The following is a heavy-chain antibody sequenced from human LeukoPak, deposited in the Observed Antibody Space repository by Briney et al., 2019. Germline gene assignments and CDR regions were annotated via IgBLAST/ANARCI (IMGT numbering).Heavy chain of an antibody. CDR1: GFNFRQAW. CDR3: AKGYGSGWYGYGY. J-gene: IGHJ4*02. CDR2: LKSYKDGGTT. D-gene: IGHD6-19*01. V-gene: IGHV3-15*01. Sequence: GGSLRLSCAASGFNFRQAWMSWVRQAPGKGLEWVGRLKSYKDGGTTDYAAPVKGRFTISRDDSKNTLYLQMNSLKTEDTAVYYCAKGYGSGWYGYGYWGQGTLVTVSS.